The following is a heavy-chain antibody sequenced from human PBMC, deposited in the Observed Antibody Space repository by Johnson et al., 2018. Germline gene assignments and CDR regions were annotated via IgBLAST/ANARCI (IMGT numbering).Heavy chain of an antibody. J-gene: IGHJ6*03. CDR1: GGSISSGSYY. CDR2: IYTSGST. D-gene: IGHD5-18*01. Sequence: QVQLQESGPGLVKPSQTLSLTCTVSGGSISSGSYYWSWIRQPAGKGLEWIGRIYTSGSTTYNPSLKSRVTISVDTSKNQFSLKLSSVTAADTAVYYCARGGDRYGYHTAYYYMDGWGKGTTVTVSS. V-gene: IGHV4-61*02. CDR3: ARGGDRYGYHTAYYYMDG.